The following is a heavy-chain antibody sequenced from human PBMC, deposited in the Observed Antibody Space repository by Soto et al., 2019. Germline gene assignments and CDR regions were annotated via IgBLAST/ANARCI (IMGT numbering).Heavy chain of an antibody. J-gene: IGHJ4*02. D-gene: IGHD5-12*01. CDR3: SGYRQ. V-gene: IGHV3-15*01. CDR2: IKSKTDGGTI. Sequence: EVQLVESGGGLVKPGGSLRLSCAASGFTFSNAWMTWVRQAPGKGLEWVGRIKSKTDGGTIDYAALVKGRFTISRDDSQYTLSLQMNSLKSDDTAVYYCSGYRQWGQGTMVTVSS. CDR1: GFTFSNAW.